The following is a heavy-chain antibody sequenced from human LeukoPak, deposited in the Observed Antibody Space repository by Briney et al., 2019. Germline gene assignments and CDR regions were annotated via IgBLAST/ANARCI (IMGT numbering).Heavy chain of an antibody. Sequence: GGSLRLSCAASGFTFSSYSMNWVRQASGKGLEWVSYISSSSSTIYYADSVKGRFTISRDNAKNSLYLQMNSLRAEDTAVYYCASGLMWLDYWGQGTLVTVSS. CDR3: ASGLMWLDY. J-gene: IGHJ4*02. V-gene: IGHV3-48*04. CDR1: GFTFSSYS. D-gene: IGHD3-22*01. CDR2: ISSSSSTI.